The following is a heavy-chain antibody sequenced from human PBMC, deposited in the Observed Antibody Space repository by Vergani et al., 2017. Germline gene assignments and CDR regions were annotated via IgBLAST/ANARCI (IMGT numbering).Heavy chain of an antibody. CDR2: IYYNGST. CDR1: GGFISSFL. J-gene: IGHJ5*01. Sequence: QVQLQESGPGLVKPSETLALTCTVSGGFISSFLWSWIRQPPGKGLEWIGYIYYNGSTNYNPSLKSRVTISVDMSKNQFSLRLNSVSAADTAVYFCARARNYYSSGNWFDSWGQGTLVTVSS. CDR3: ARARNYYSSGNWFDS. V-gene: IGHV4-59*01. D-gene: IGHD3-10*01.